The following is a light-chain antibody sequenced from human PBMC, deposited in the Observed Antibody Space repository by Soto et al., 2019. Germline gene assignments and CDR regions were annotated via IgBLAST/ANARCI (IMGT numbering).Light chain of an antibody. Sequence: EIVLTQSPATLSLSPGERATLSCRASQSVIGNYLAWYRQKPGQTPRLLIFGGSRRVTGIPDRFSGSGSGTDFTLTISRLEPEDFAVYYCQHYLDSPWAFGQGTKVEIK. V-gene: IGKV3-20*01. CDR2: GGS. CDR1: QSVIGNY. J-gene: IGKJ1*01. CDR3: QHYLDSPWA.